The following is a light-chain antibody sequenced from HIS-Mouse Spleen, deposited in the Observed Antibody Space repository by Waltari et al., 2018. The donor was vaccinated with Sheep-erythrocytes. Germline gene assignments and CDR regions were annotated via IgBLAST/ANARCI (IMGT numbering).Light chain of an antibody. J-gene: IGLJ2*01. CDR1: SSDVGGYDY. CDR2: DVS. Sequence: QSALTQPRSVSGSPGQSVPIPCPGTSSDVGGYDYVSWYQQHPGKAPKLMIYDVSKRPSGVPDRFSGSKSGNTASLTISGLQAEDEADYYCSSYAGSYTFVVFGGGTKLTVL. V-gene: IGLV2-11*01. CDR3: SSYAGSYTFVV.